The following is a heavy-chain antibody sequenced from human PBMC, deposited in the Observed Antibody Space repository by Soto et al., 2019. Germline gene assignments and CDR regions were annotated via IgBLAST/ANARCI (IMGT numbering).Heavy chain of an antibody. Sequence: EVQLLESGGGLVQPGGSLRLSCAASGFVFSNYAMTWVRQAPGKGLEWVSAISGSGGGTFYADSVKGRFTISRDNSKNTLYLQMNSLTAEDTAVYYCAKARMTTVTREAFDIWGQGTMVTVSS. V-gene: IGHV3-23*01. CDR1: GFVFSNYA. CDR2: ISGSGGGT. CDR3: AKARMTTVTREAFDI. J-gene: IGHJ3*02. D-gene: IGHD4-17*01.